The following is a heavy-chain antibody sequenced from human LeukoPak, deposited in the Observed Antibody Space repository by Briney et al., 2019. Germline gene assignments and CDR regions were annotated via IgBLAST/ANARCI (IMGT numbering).Heavy chain of an antibody. J-gene: IGHJ4*02. Sequence: SETLSLTCTVSGGSISSYYWSWIRQPPGKGLEWIGYIYYSGSTNYNPSLKSRVTISVDTSKNQFSLKLSSVTAADTAVYYCAREAMVRGAYFDYWGQGTLVTVSS. CDR1: GGSISSYY. D-gene: IGHD3-10*01. CDR3: AREAMVRGAYFDY. CDR2: IYYSGST. V-gene: IGHV4-59*01.